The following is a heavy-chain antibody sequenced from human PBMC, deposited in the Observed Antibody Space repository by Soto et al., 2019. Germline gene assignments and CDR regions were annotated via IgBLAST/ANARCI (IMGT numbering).Heavy chain of an antibody. CDR1: GGSISSYY. J-gene: IGHJ3*02. Sequence: SETLSLTCTVSGGSISSYYWSWIRQPPGKGLEWIGYIYYSGSTNYNPSLKSRVTISVDTSKNQFSLKLSSVTAADTAVYYCARLRSRTGTDAFDIWGQGTMVTVSS. CDR2: IYYSGST. CDR3: ARLRSRTGTDAFDI. D-gene: IGHD3-9*01. V-gene: IGHV4-59*01.